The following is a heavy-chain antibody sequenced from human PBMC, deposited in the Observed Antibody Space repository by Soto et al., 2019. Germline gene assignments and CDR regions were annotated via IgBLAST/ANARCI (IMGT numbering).Heavy chain of an antibody. Sequence: PGGSLRLSCAASGFTFSSYAMHWVRQAPGKGLEWVAVISYDGSNKYYADSVKGRFTISRDNSKNTLYLQMNSLRAEDTAVYYCAKDQGRWFGELDAFDIWGQGTMVTVSS. V-gene: IGHV3-30-3*01. CDR2: ISYDGSNK. CDR1: GFTFSSYA. CDR3: AKDQGRWFGELDAFDI. J-gene: IGHJ3*02. D-gene: IGHD3-10*01.